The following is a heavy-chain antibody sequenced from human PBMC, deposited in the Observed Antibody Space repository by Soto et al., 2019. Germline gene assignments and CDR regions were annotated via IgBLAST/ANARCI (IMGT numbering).Heavy chain of an antibody. V-gene: IGHV1-46*03. CDR3: FRGGVTSRTFDY. D-gene: IGHD3-3*01. CDR2: INPSGGST. J-gene: IGHJ4*02. Sequence: GASVKVSCKASGYTFTSYYMHWVRQAPGQELEWMGIINPSGGSTSYAQKFQGRVTMTRDTSTSTVYVQWSSLKASDSAIYYCFRGGVTSRTFDYWGQGTLVTVSS. CDR1: GYTFTSYY.